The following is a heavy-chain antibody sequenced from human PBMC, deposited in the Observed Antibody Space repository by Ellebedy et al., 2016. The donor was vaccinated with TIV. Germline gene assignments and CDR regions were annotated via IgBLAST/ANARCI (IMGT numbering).Heavy chain of an antibody. CDR2: INSDGSST. CDR3: ARVGDSSGYYDSNYFDY. CDR1: GFTFSSYW. V-gene: IGHV3-74*01. D-gene: IGHD3-22*01. J-gene: IGHJ4*02. Sequence: GESLKISCAASGFTFSSYWMHWVRQAPGKGLVWVSRINSDGSSTSYADSVKGRFTISRDNAKNTLYLQMNSLRAEDTAVYYCARVGDSSGYYDSNYFDYWGQGTLVTVSS.